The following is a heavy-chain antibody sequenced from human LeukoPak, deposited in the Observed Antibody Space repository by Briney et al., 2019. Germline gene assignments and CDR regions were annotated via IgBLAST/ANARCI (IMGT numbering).Heavy chain of an antibody. J-gene: IGHJ6*02. D-gene: IGHD5-24*01. Sequence: SVKVSCKASGGTFSSYAISWVRQAPGQGLEWMGRIIPIFSIANYAQKFQGRVTITADKSTSTAYMELSSLRSEDTAVYYCARGEMATIRDYYYYGMDVWGQGTTVTVSS. CDR1: GGTFSSYA. V-gene: IGHV1-69*04. CDR3: ARGEMATIRDYYYYGMDV. CDR2: IIPIFSIA.